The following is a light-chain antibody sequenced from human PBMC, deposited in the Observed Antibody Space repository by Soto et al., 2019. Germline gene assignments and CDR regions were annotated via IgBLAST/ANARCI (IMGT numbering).Light chain of an antibody. CDR3: QSYDSSLSVV. V-gene: IGLV1-40*01. CDR1: SSNIGAGYE. CDR2: GNS. Sequence: QSVLTQPPSVSEAPGQRVTISCTGSSSNIGAGYEAHWYQQVPGTAPKLLIYGNSNRPSGVPDRFSGSKSDTSASLAITKLQAEDEADYYCQSYDSSLSVVFGGGTQLTVL. J-gene: IGLJ2*01.